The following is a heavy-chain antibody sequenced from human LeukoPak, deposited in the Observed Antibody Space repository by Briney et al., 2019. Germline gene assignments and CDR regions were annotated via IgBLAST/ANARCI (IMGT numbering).Heavy chain of an antibody. Sequence: GGSLRLSCAASGFTFNNYGMHWVRQAPGKGLEWVAVIWYDGSNKYYADSVKGRFTISRDNSKNTLYLQMNSLSAEDTALYYCAREGTAMDAFDYWGRGTLVTVSS. D-gene: IGHD5-18*01. CDR2: IWYDGSNK. CDR3: AREGTAMDAFDY. CDR1: GFTFNNYG. J-gene: IGHJ4*02. V-gene: IGHV3-33*01.